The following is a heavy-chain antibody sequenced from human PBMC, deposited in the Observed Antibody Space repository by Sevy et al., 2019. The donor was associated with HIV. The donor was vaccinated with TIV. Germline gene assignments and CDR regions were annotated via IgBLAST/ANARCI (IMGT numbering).Heavy chain of an antibody. Sequence: SETLSLTCTVSGGSVSSGSYYWSWIRQPPGKGLEWIGYIYYSGSTNYNPSLKRRVTISVDTSKNQFSLKLSSVTAADTAVYYCARANPKYYYYGMDVWGQGTTVTVSS. V-gene: IGHV4-61*01. CDR1: GGSVSSGSYY. CDR2: IYYSGST. CDR3: ARANPKYYYYGMDV. J-gene: IGHJ6*02.